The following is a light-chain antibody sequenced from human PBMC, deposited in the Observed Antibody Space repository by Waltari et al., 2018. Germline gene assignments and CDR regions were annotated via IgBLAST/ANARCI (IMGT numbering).Light chain of an antibody. Sequence: SSELTQDPAVSVGWGQTVRYPCQGKSLRYYYANWYRQKPGQAPLLFMYGKNNRPSGIPDRFSGSYSGDTASLTITGAQAEEEADYYCTSRDSNGNPFAFGPATKVTVL. V-gene: IGLV3-19*01. CDR3: TSRDSNGNPFA. J-gene: IGLJ1*01. CDR1: SLRYYY. CDR2: GKN.